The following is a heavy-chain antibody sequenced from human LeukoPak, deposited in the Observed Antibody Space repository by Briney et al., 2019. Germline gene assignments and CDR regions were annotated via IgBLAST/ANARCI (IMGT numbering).Heavy chain of an antibody. Sequence: GASVKVSCKASGYTFTGYYMHWVRQAPGQGLEWMGWINPNSGGTNYAQKFQGRVTMTRDTSISTVYMELSSLRSEDTAVYYCAREGPGRTFDYWGQGTLVTVSS. V-gene: IGHV1-2*02. CDR1: GYTFTGYY. J-gene: IGHJ4*02. CDR3: AREGPGRTFDY. CDR2: INPNSGGT.